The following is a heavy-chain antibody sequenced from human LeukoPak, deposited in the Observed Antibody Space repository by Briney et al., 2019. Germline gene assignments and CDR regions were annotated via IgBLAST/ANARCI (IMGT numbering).Heavy chain of an antibody. CDR2: VYFSGST. Sequence: SETLSLTCSVSGGSVSGRTSYWGWIRQPPGKGLEWIGSVYFSGSTYYNPSLKSRVTISVDTSKNQFSLKLNSVTAADTAVYYCARGALWFGELRYLRYWGQGTLVTVSS. J-gene: IGHJ4*02. V-gene: IGHV4-39*07. CDR1: GGSVSGRTSY. D-gene: IGHD3-10*01. CDR3: ARGALWFGELRYLRY.